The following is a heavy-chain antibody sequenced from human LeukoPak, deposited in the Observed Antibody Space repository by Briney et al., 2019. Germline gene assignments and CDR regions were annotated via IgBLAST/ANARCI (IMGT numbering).Heavy chain of an antibody. V-gene: IGHV3-7*04. CDR1: GFTFSSYW. J-gene: IGHJ4*02. CDR3: ARDFGGYYGSGSYPY. D-gene: IGHD3-10*01. CDR2: IKQDGSEK. Sequence: PGGSLTLSCAASGFTFSSYWMSWVRQAPGKGLEWVANIKQDGSEKYYVDSVKGRFTISRDSAKNSLYLQMNRLRAEDTAVYYCARDFGGYYGSGSYPYWGQGTLVTVSS.